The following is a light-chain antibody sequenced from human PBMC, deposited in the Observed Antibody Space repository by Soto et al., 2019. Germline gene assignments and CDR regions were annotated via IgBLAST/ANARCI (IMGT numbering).Light chain of an antibody. CDR2: AAT. CDR3: LQDYNYPWT. J-gene: IGKJ1*01. V-gene: IGKV1-6*01. CDR1: TGIRTD. Sequence: AIQLTQSPSSLSASVGDRVTITCRASTGIRTDLSWYQQKPGKVPKVLIYAATSLHSGVPSRFSGGGSGTDFTLTISSLQPEDFATYYCLQDYNYPWTFGQGTKVDIK.